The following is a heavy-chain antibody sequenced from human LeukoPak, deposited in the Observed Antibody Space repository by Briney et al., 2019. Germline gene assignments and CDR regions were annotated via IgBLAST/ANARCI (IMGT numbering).Heavy chain of an antibody. CDR3: AKSPGSSAWYFDY. CDR1: GFTLTNYA. J-gene: IGHJ4*02. D-gene: IGHD6-19*01. Sequence: RGSLRLSCAASGFTLTNYAMTWVRQAPGKGLEWVSSISGSGDNIYYTDSVKGRFTISRDTSNNTLFVQMNSLRDEDTAVYYCAKSPGSSAWYFDYWGQGTLVTVSS. V-gene: IGHV3-23*01. CDR2: ISGSGDNI.